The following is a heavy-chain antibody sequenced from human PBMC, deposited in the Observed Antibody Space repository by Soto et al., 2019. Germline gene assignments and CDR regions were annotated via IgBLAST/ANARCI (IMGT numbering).Heavy chain of an antibody. CDR1: GGSISSYY. CDR3: ASYYYDSSGYDSGAEYFQH. V-gene: IGHV4-4*07. J-gene: IGHJ1*01. CDR2: IYTSGST. D-gene: IGHD3-22*01. Sequence: QVQLQESGPGLVKPSETLSLTCTVSGGSISSYYWSWIRQPAGKGLEWIGRIYTSGSTNYNPSLKSRVTMAVDTSKNQFSLKLRSVTAADTAVYYCASYYYDSSGYDSGAEYFQHWGQGTLVTVSS.